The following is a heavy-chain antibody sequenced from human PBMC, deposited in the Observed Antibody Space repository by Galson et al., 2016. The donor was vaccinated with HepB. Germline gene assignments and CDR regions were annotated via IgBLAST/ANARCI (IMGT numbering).Heavy chain of an antibody. Sequence: SETLSLTCTVSGGSISSTSYFWVWIRQSPGKGLEWIGNIYYDGSTNHNPSLKSRVSISIDKSKNQFSLKLSAVTAADTAMYYCARDRVDSDGPYWYFDLWGRGTLISVSS. CDR2: IYYDGST. CDR1: GGSISSTSYF. CDR3: ARDRVDSDGPYWYFDL. D-gene: IGHD2-15*01. J-gene: IGHJ2*01. V-gene: IGHV4-39*07.